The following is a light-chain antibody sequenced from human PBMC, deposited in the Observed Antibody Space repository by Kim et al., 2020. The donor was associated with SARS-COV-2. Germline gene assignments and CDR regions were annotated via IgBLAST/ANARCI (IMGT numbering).Light chain of an antibody. J-gene: IGLJ2*01. CDR1: SLRSYY. CDR3: NSRDSSDNHVV. Sequence: SSELTQDPAVSVALGQTVRITCQGDSLRSYYASWYQQKPGQAPLLVIYGKNNRPSGIPDRFSGSSSGNTASLTITGAQAEDEADYYCNSRDSSDNHVVFGGGTKLTV. CDR2: GKN. V-gene: IGLV3-19*01.